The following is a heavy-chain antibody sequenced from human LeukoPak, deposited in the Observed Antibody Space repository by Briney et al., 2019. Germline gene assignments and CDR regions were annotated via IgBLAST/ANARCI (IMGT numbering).Heavy chain of an antibody. CDR1: GFTFSSYA. CDR2: ISYDGSNE. Sequence: PGRSLRLSCAASGFTFSSYAMHWVRQAPCKGLEWLAFISYDGSNEYYADSVKGRFTISRDNSKSTLYLQMISLRAEDTAVYNCARTRNRLDYWGQGTLVTVSS. V-gene: IGHV3-30*04. J-gene: IGHJ4*02. CDR3: ARTRNRLDY. D-gene: IGHD1-14*01.